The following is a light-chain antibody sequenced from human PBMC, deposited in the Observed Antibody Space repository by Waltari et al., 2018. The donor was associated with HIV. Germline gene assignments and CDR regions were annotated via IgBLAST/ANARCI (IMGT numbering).Light chain of an antibody. CDR3: ATWDDSLNAWV. V-gene: IGLV1-44*01. J-gene: IGLJ3*02. Sequence: QSVLIQSPSASGTPGQRVIISCSGISSTIGSNTLTWYQQFPGTAPKLLIYSYGQRPSGVPERFSGSKSATSASLAISGLRSEDEADYYCATWDDSLNAWVFGGGTKLTVL. CDR1: SSTIGSNT. CDR2: SYG.